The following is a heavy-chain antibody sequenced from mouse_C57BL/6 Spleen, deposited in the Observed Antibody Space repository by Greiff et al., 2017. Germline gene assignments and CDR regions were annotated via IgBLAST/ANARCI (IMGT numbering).Heavy chain of an antibody. J-gene: IGHJ4*01. Sequence: VKLMESGPGLVAPSPSLSITCTVSGFSLTSYGVHWVRQPPGKGLEWLVVIWSDGSTTYNSALKSRLSISKDNSKSQVFLKMNSLQTDDTAMYYCARHYDGSSYAMDDWGQGTSVTVSS. CDR2: IWSDGST. D-gene: IGHD1-1*01. V-gene: IGHV2-6-1*01. CDR3: ARHYDGSSYAMDD. CDR1: GFSLTSYG.